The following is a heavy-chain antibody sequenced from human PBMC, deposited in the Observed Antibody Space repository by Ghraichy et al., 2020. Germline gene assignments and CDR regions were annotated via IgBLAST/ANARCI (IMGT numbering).Heavy chain of an antibody. Sequence: SQTLSLTCAISGDSVSSNSAACNWIRQSPSRGLEWLGRTYYRSKWYNDYAVSVKSRITINPYSSKNQFSLQLNSVTPEDTAVYYCARDPIAVAGTPYNWFDPWGQGTLVTVSS. V-gene: IGHV6-1*01. CDR3: ARDPIAVAGTPYNWFDP. CDR1: GDSVSSNSAA. CDR2: TYYRSKWYN. J-gene: IGHJ5*02. D-gene: IGHD6-19*01.